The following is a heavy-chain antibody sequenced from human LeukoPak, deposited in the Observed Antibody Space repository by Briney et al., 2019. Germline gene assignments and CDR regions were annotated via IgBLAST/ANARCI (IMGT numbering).Heavy chain of an antibody. CDR2: IWYDGSNK. V-gene: IGHV3-33*01. D-gene: IGHD6-13*01. Sequence: GGSLRLSCAAPGFTFSSYGMHWVRQAPGKGLEWVAVIWYDGSNKYYADSVKGRFTISRDNSKNTLYLQMNSLRAEDTAVYYCARDLAAAEDRAPPDYWGQGTLVTVSS. CDR3: ARDLAAAEDRAPPDY. CDR1: GFTFSSYG. J-gene: IGHJ4*02.